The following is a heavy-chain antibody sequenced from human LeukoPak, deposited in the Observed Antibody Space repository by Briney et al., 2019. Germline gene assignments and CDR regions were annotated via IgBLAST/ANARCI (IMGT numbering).Heavy chain of an antibody. CDR3: AKDIPPYTVTTYYFDY. CDR2: ISGSGGST. J-gene: IGHJ4*02. D-gene: IGHD4-17*01. V-gene: IGHV3-23*01. CDR1: GFTFSSYA. Sequence: GGSLRLSCAASGFTFSSYAMSWVRQAPGKGLEWVSAISGSGGSTYYADSVKGRFTISRDNSKNTLYLQMNSLRAEDTAVYYCAKDIPPYTVTTYYFDYWGQGTLVTVSS.